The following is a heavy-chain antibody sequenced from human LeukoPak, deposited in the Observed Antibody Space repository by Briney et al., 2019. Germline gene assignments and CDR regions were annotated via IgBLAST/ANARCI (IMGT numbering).Heavy chain of an antibody. V-gene: IGHV3-74*01. CDR3: VRESYRRGCQYMDA. J-gene: IGHJ6*03. CDR1: GFTFSSYW. CDR2: IGKDGRDT. Sequence: GGSLRLSCAASGFTFSSYWIHWVRQVPGKGLVWVSRIGKDGRDTIYADSLKGRISGSRDNAKETLYLQMNSLRAEDTGVYFCVRESYRRGCQYMDAWGKGTTVIVSS. D-gene: IGHD3-16*02.